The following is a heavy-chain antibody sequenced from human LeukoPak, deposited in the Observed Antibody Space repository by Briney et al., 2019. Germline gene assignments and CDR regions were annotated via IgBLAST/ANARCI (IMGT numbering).Heavy chain of an antibody. D-gene: IGHD6-13*01. J-gene: IGHJ3*02. CDR1: GYTFTGYY. CDR3: ATSTGYSRSWGAFDI. Sequence: ASVKVSCKASGYTFTGYYMRWVRQAPGQGLEWMGWMDPNSGATYYAQNFQGRVTMTRDTSINTAYIELTSLRSDDTAVYHCATSTGYSRSWGAFDIWGQGTMVTVSS. CDR2: MDPNSGAT. V-gene: IGHV1-2*02.